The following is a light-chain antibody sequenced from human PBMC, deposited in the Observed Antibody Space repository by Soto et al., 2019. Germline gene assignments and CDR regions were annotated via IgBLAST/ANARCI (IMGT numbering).Light chain of an antibody. Sequence: EIVMTESPSTVSVAAGEGATLSFMASQSVSSDLAWYQQKPGQAPRLLIYGASSRATGIPDRFSGSGSGTDFTLTIRRLEPEDFAVYYCQQYGSSPRTFGQGTKVDIK. CDR2: GAS. V-gene: IGKV3-20*01. CDR3: QQYGSSPRT. J-gene: IGKJ1*01. CDR1: QSVSSD.